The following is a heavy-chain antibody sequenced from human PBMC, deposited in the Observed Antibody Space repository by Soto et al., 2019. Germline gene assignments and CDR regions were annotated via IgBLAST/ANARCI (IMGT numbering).Heavy chain of an antibody. V-gene: IGHV3-23*01. CDR1: GFTFSSYA. CDR3: AKPIVVVVAGNFDY. Sequence: GGSLRLSCAASGFTFSSYAMSWVRQAPGKGLEWVSAISGSGGNTYYADSVKGRFTISRDNSKNTLYLQMNSLRAEDTAVYYCAKPIVVVVAGNFDYWGQGTLVTVSS. CDR2: ISGSGGNT. J-gene: IGHJ4*02. D-gene: IGHD2-15*01.